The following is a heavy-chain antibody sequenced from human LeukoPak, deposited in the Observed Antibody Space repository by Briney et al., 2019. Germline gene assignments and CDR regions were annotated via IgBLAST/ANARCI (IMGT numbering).Heavy chain of an antibody. V-gene: IGHV3-23*01. J-gene: IGHJ4*02. CDR1: GTTLSNYG. Sequence: PGGSLRLSCAVSGTTLSNYGMSWVRQAPGKGLEWVAGISGSGGGTNYADAVKGRFTISRDNRKNTLHLQMNSLRAEDTAVYFCAKRGVVIRVILVGFHKEAYYFDSWGQGALVIVSS. CDR3: AKRGVVIRVILVGFHKEAYYFDS. CDR2: ISGSGGGT. D-gene: IGHD3-22*01.